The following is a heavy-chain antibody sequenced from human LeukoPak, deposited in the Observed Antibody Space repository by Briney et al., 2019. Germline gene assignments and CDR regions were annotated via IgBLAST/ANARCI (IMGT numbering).Heavy chain of an antibody. CDR3: MVSVYPFDY. CDR1: GYTFTSYG. CDR2: ISAYNGNT. J-gene: IGHJ4*02. Sequence: ASVKVSCKASGYTFTSYGISWVRQAPGQGLEWMGWISAYNGNTNYAQKLQGRVTITADKSTSTAYMELSSLRSEDTAVYYCMVSVYPFDYWGRGPLVTVSS. V-gene: IGHV1-18*01. D-gene: IGHD3-22*01.